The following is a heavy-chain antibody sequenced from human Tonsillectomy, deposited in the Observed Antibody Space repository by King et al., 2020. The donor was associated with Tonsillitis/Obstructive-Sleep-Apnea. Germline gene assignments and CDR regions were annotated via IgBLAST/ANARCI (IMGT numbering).Heavy chain of an antibody. J-gene: IGHJ6*03. Sequence: QLVQSGAEVKKPGSSVKVSCKASGGTFSSYAISWVRQAPGQGLEWMGRIIPILGIANYAQKFQGRVTITADKSTSTAYMELSSLRSEDTAVYYCASSYPEGAAYYYYYYMDVWGKGTTVTVSS. CDR2: IIPILGIA. D-gene: IGHD1-26*01. V-gene: IGHV1-69*04. CDR1: GGTFSSYA. CDR3: ASSYPEGAAYYYYYYMDV.